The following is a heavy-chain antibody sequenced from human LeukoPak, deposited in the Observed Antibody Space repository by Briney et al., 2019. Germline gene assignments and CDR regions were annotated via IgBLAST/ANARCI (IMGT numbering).Heavy chain of an antibody. V-gene: IGHV3-23*01. Sequence: GGSLRLSCAASGFTFSSYAMSWVRQAPGKGPEWVSAISGSGGGTYYADSVKGRFTISRDNSKEMLFLQMHSLRAEDTAVYYCAKVQYSSGWLHDYWGQGTLVTVSS. J-gene: IGHJ4*02. CDR2: ISGSGGGT. CDR3: AKVQYSSGWLHDY. D-gene: IGHD6-19*01. CDR1: GFTFSSYA.